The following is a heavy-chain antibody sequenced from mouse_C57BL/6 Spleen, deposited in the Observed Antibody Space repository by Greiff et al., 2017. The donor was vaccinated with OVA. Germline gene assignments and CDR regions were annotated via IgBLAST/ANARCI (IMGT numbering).Heavy chain of an antibody. CDR3: ARSPYYYGSSHPFAY. CDR2: INPNYGTT. D-gene: IGHD1-1*01. Sequence: EVNLVESGPELVKPGASVKISCKASGYSFTDYNMNWVKQSNGKSLEWIGVINPNYGTTSYNQKFKGKATLTVDQSSSTAYMQLNSLTSEDSAVYYCARSPYYYGSSHPFAYWGQGTLVTVSA. V-gene: IGHV1-39*01. CDR1: GYSFTDYN. J-gene: IGHJ3*01.